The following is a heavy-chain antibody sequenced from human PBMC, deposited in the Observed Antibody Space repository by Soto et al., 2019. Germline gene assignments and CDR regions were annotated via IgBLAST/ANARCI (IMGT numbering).Heavy chain of an antibody. D-gene: IGHD3-10*01. Sequence: QVQLQESGPGLVKPSQTLSLTCTVSGGSISSGDYYWSWIRQPPGKGLEWIGYIYYSGSTYYNPSLKRRVTISVDTSETQFSLKLSSVTAADTAVYYCARVGGFGATTIDYWGQGTLVTVSS. CDR2: IYYSGST. CDR3: ARVGGFGATTIDY. J-gene: IGHJ4*02. CDR1: GGSISSGDYY. V-gene: IGHV4-30-4*01.